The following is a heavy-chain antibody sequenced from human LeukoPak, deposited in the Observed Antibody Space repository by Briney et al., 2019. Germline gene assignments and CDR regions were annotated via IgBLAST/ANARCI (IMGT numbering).Heavy chain of an antibody. J-gene: IGHJ4*02. D-gene: IGHD3-22*01. Sequence: SGTLSLTCAVSGDSISSSNWWTWVRQPPGKGLEWIGEIYHSGSTNYNPSLKSRVTISVDTSKNQFSLKLSSVTAADTAVYYCARHYYDTSGYSNSLFDYWGQGTPVTVSS. CDR2: IYHSGST. V-gene: IGHV4-4*02. CDR3: ARHYYDTSGYSNSLFDY. CDR1: GDSISSSNW.